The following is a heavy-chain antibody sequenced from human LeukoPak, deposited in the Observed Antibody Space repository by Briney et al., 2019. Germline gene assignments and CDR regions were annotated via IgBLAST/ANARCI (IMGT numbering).Heavy chain of an antibody. V-gene: IGHV3-64D*06. CDR2: ISSNGGST. CDR1: GFTFSSYA. D-gene: IGHD2-2*01. Sequence: GGSLRLSCSASGFTFSSYAMHWVRQAPGKGLEYVSAISSNGGSTYYADSVKGRFTISRDNSKNTLYLQMSSLRAEDTAVYYCVKDALRYCSSTGCYADYWGQGTLVTVSS. CDR3: VKDALRYCSSTGCYADY. J-gene: IGHJ4*02.